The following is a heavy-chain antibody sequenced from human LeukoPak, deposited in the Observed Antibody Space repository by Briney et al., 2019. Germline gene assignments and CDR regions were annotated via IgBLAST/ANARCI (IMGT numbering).Heavy chain of an antibody. CDR1: GFTFSTYW. CDR3: TRSSKAYCGGDCYSKPRFDY. V-gene: IGHV3-41*02. D-gene: IGHD2-21*01. J-gene: IGHJ4*02. Sequence: GGSLRLSCAVSGFTFSTYWMSWVRQAPGKGPEWVANMKPDGTLKYYVDSVKGRFTISRDNSKSMLYLQMDSLNAKDTAMYYCTRSSKAYCGGDCYSKPRFDYWGQGTLVTVSS. CDR2: MKPDGTLK.